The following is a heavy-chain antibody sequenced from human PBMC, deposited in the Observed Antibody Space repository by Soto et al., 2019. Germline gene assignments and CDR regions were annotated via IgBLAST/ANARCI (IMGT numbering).Heavy chain of an antibody. J-gene: IGHJ6*02. CDR3: ARERFSGRYPDYYYYYGMDV. V-gene: IGHV1-69*08. CDR2: IIPILGTT. D-gene: IGHD1-26*01. Sequence: SVKVSCKISGGTFSSYTITWVRQAPGQGLEWMGGIIPILGTTSYAQKYQGRVTITADKSTTTAYMELSSLRSEDTAVYYCARERFSGRYPDYYYYYGMDVWGQ. CDR1: GGTFSSYT.